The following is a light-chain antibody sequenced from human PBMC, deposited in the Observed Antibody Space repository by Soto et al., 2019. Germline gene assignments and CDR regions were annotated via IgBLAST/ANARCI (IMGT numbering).Light chain of an antibody. Sequence: IQMTQSPSSLSASVGDRVTITCRASQSISTYLNWYQQKPGKAPKVLIYAASSLHSGVPSRFSGSGSGTDFTLTISSLQPEDFAIYYCQQSYSTPRTFGQGTKVDI. V-gene: IGKV1-39*01. CDR1: QSISTY. CDR3: QQSYSTPRT. J-gene: IGKJ1*01. CDR2: AAS.